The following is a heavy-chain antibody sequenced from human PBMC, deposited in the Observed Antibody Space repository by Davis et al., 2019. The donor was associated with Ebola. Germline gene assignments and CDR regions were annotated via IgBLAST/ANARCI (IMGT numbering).Heavy chain of an antibody. CDR2: VNPSGGST. Sequence: AASVKVSCKAFGYTFTSYYIHWVRQAPGQGLEWMGIVNPSGGSTTYAQKFQGRVTMTRATSTSTVYMELSSLRSEDTAVYYCASGTYYGSGSYIDYWGQGTLVTVSS. CDR1: GYTFTSYY. CDR3: ASGTYYGSGSYIDY. V-gene: IGHV1-46*01. J-gene: IGHJ4*02. D-gene: IGHD3-10*01.